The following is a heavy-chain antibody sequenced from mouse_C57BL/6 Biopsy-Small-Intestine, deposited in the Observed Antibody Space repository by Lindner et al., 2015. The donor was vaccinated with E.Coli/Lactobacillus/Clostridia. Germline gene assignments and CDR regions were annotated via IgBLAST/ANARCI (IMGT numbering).Heavy chain of an antibody. CDR1: GFTFSDYG. D-gene: IGHD4-1*01. CDR2: ISSGSSTI. CDR3: ARGTGRGFDY. J-gene: IGHJ2*01. V-gene: IGHV5-17*01. Sequence: VQLQESGGGLVKPGGSLKLSCAASGFTFSDYGMHWVRQAPEKGLEWVAYISSGSSTIYYADTVKGRFTISRDDAKNTLFLQMTSLRSEDTAMYYCARGTGRGFDYWGQGTTLTVSS.